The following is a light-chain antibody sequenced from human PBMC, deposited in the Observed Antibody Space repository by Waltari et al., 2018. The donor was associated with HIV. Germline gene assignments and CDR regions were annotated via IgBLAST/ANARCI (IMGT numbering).Light chain of an antibody. CDR3: SSYTSSSSVV. CDR1: SSDVGGYNY. J-gene: IGLJ2*01. V-gene: IGLV2-14*03. CDR2: AVS. Sequence: QSALTQPASVSGSPGQLITISCTGTSSDVGGYNYASWYQQHPGKAPKLMIYAVSNRPSGVSNRFSGSKSGNTASLTISGLQAEDEADYYCSSYTSSSSVVFGGGTKLTVL.